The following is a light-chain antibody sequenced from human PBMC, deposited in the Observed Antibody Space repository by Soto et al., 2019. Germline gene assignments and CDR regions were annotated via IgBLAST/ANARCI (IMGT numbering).Light chain of an antibody. Sequence: AIRMTQSPSSLSASTGDRVTITCRASQGISSYLAWYQQKPGKAPKLLIYAASTVQSGVPSRFSGSGSGTDFTLTISCLQSEDFATYYGQQYYSYPLTVGGGTKVEIK. CDR1: QGISSY. CDR3: QQYYSYPLT. CDR2: AAS. J-gene: IGKJ4*01. V-gene: IGKV1-8*01.